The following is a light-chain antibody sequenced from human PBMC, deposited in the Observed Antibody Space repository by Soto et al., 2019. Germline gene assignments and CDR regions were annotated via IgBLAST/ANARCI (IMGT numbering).Light chain of an antibody. V-gene: IGKV1-8*01. J-gene: IGKJ1*01. CDR1: QDIGTY. Sequence: AIRMTQSPSSFSASTGDRVSITCRATQDIGTYLAWYQQIPGKAPKLLIYDASTLQTGVPSRFSGSGSGTDFNLTISYLQSEDFVTYYCQQFYNYPRTFGQGTKVDIK. CDR2: DAS. CDR3: QQFYNYPRT.